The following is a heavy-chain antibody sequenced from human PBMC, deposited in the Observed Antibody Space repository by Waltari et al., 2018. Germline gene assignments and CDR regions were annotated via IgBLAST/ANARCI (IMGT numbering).Heavy chain of an antibody. CDR1: GYTFTSYA. J-gene: IGHJ3*02. CDR2: INAGNGNT. V-gene: IGHV1-3*01. D-gene: IGHD3-10*01. CDR3: AREGYGGFPPNWAFDI. Sequence: QVQLVQSGAEVKKPGASVKVSCKASGYTFTSYAMHWVRQAPGQRLEWMGWINAGNGNTKYSQKFQGRVTITRDTSASTAYMELSSLRSEDTAVYYCAREGYGGFPPNWAFDIWGQGTMVTVSS.